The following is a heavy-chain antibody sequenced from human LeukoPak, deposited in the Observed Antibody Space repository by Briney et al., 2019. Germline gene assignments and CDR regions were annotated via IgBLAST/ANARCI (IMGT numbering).Heavy chain of an antibody. CDR3: TRTPSSGWHNWFDP. CDR1: GFTFSSYG. J-gene: IGHJ5*02. CDR2: ISGSGGST. V-gene: IGHV3-23*01. D-gene: IGHD6-19*01. Sequence: GGSLRLSCAASGFTFSSYGMSWVRQAPGKGLEWVSAISGSGGSTYYADSVKGRFTISRDNSKNTLYLQMNSLKTEDTAVYYCTRTPSSGWHNWFDPWGQGTLVTVSS.